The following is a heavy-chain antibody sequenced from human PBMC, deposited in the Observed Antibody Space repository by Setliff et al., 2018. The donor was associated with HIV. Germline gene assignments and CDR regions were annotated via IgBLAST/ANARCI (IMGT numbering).Heavy chain of an antibody. V-gene: IGHV4-61*09. D-gene: IGHD2-2*02. J-gene: IGHJ4*02. CDR2: IYTGGNA. Sequence: SETLSLTCTVSGDSISSGSHYWSWIRQPAGKGLEWIGHIYTGGNANYNPSLQSRVTISVDTSKNQFSLMLGSMTAADTAVYYCARERLSILGFDYWGQGTLVTVSS. CDR3: ARERLSILGFDY. CDR1: GDSISSGSHY.